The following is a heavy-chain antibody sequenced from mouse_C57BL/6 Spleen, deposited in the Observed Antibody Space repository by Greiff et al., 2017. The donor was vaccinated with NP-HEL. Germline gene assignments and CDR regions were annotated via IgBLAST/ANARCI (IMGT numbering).Heavy chain of an antibody. Sequence: EVQLQESGPERVKPGASVKISCKASGYSFTDYNMNWVKQSNGKSREWIGVINPNYGTTSYNQKFKGKATLTVDQSSSTAYMQLNSLTSEDSAVYYCARTGVTTVVEDWYFDVWGTGTTVTVSS. CDR1: GYSFTDYN. V-gene: IGHV1-39*01. D-gene: IGHD1-1*01. CDR3: ARTGVTTVVEDWYFDV. J-gene: IGHJ1*03. CDR2: INPNYGTT.